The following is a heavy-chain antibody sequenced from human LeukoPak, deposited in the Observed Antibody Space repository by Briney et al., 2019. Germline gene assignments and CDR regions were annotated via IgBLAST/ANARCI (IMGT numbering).Heavy chain of an antibody. CDR2: ISSSSGHI. CDR1: GFSFSDYY. V-gene: IGHV3-11*06. CDR3: ARDPGTVADPYFDY. J-gene: IGHJ4*02. D-gene: IGHD6-19*01. Sequence: GGSLRLSCVGSGFSFSDYYMSWIRQAPGKGLEWVSSISSSSGHIHYADSVKGRFTISRDNANNSLYLQMNSLRDEDTAVYYCARDPGTVADPYFDYWGQGSLVTVSS.